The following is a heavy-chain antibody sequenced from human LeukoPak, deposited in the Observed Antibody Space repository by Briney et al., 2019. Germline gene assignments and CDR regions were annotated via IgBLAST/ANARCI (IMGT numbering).Heavy chain of an antibody. J-gene: IGHJ4*02. D-gene: IGHD3-10*01. Sequence: NPSETLSLTCTVSGGSISSSSYYWGWIRQPPGKGLEWIGSIYYSGSTYYNPSLKSRVTISVDKSKNQFSLKLSSVTAADTAVYCCARMVRGVINYWGQGTLVTVSS. CDR2: IYYSGST. CDR1: GGSISSSSYY. V-gene: IGHV4-39*07. CDR3: ARMVRGVINY.